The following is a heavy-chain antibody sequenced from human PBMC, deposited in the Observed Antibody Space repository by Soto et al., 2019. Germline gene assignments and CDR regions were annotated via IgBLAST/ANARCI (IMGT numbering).Heavy chain of an antibody. CDR3: ARGRFGEIHDY. CDR1: SGSISSGDYY. Sequence: SETLSLTCTVSSGSISSGDYYWSWLRQPPGKGLEWIGYIFYSGSTHYNASFQSRVSVSVDTSRNQFSLKLTSVSAADTAAYYCARGRFGEIHDYWGQGILVTVSS. V-gene: IGHV4-30-4*01. D-gene: IGHD3-16*01. CDR2: IFYSGST. J-gene: IGHJ4*02.